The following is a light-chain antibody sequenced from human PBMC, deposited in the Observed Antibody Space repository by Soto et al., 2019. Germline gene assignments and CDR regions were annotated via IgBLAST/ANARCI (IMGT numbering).Light chain of an antibody. V-gene: IGKV4-1*01. CDR3: QQYYSTSRLT. Sequence: DIVMTQSPDSLAVSLGERATINCKSSQSVLYSSNNKNYLAWYQQKPGQPPKLLIYWASTRQSGVPDRFSGSGSGPDFTLTISSLQAEDVAVYYCQQYYSTSRLTCGGGTKVEIK. CDR1: QSVLYSSNNKNY. J-gene: IGKJ4*01. CDR2: WAS.